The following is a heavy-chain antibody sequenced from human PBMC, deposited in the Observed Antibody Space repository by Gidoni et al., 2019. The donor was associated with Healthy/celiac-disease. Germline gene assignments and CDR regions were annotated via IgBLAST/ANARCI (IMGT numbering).Heavy chain of an antibody. CDR2: ISWNSGSI. CDR1: GFTFDAYA. D-gene: IGHD3-3*01. Sequence: EVQLVESGGGLVQPGRSLSLSCAASGFTFDAYAMHWVRHAPGKGLEWVSGISWNSGSIGYADSVKGRFTISRDNAKNSLYLQMNSLRAEDTALYYCAKDMGHYDFWSGPISWLNYYGMDVWGQGTTVTVSS. CDR3: AKDMGHYDFWSGPISWLNYYGMDV. J-gene: IGHJ6*02. V-gene: IGHV3-9*01.